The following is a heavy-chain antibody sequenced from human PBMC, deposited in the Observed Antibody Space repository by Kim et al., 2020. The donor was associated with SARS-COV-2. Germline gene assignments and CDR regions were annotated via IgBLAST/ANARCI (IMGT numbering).Heavy chain of an antibody. V-gene: IGHV3-23*01. CDR3: AKDGIRLAYSSGSYNWFDP. D-gene: IGHD3-22*01. CDR1: GFTFSSYA. CDR2: ISGSGGST. J-gene: IGHJ5*02. Sequence: GGSLRLSCAASGFTFSSYAMSWVRQAPGKGLEWVSAISGSGGSTYYADSVKGRFTISRDNSKNTLYLQMNSLRAEDTAVYYCAKDGIRLAYSSGSYNWFDPWGQGTLVTVSS.